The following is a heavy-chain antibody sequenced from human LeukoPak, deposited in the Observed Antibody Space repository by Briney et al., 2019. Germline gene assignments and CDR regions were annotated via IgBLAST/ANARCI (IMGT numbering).Heavy chain of an antibody. CDR1: GFTLSSHS. D-gene: IGHD1-7*01. J-gene: IGHJ3*02. CDR2: ITSSSDTV. V-gene: IGHV3-48*04. CDR3: ARDPSITGTPPSAFDI. Sequence: HAGGSLRLSCAASGFTLSSHSMNWVRQAPGKGLEWASYITSSSDTVYYADSVKGRFTISRDNAKNSLYLQMNSLRGEDTAVYYCARDPSITGTPPSAFDIWGQGTMVTVSS.